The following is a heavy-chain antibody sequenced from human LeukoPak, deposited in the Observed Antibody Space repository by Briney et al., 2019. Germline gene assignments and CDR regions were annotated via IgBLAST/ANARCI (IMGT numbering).Heavy chain of an antibody. CDR1: GGSLSGYY. CDR2: INHSGST. J-gene: IGHJ6*03. V-gene: IGHV4-34*01. CDR3: ARRLPPYYYMDV. Sequence: SETLSLTCAVYGGSLSGYYWSWIRQPPGKGLEWIGEINHSGSTNYNPSLKSRVTISVDTSKNQFSLKLSSVTAADTAVYYCARRLPPYYYMDVWGKGTTVTISS.